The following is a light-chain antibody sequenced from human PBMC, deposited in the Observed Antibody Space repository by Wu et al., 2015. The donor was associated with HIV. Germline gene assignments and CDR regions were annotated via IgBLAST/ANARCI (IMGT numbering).Light chain of an antibody. CDR1: QDINNY. CDR3: QQYGDRPPYS. J-gene: IGKJ2*03. V-gene: IGKV1-33*01. CDR2: EAS. Sequence: DIQMTQSPSSLSASIGDRVTITCRASQDINNYLNWYQQKPGKAPKLLIYEASTLETGVPSRFSGSGSGTRFTFTISSLQPEDIATYYCQQYGDRPPYSLGQGTKLEI.